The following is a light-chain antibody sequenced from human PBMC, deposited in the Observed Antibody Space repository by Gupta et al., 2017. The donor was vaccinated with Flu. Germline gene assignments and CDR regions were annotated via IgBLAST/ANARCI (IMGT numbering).Light chain of an antibody. CDR3: CSYAGRTTFYV. V-gene: IGLV2-23*01. J-gene: IGLJ1*01. Sequence: QSALTQPASVSGSPGQSITISCTGNSSDVGSYNLVSWYQQHPGKAPKLMIYEGSKRPSGVSDRFAGSKSGNSASLTISGLQAEDEADYVCCSYAGRTTFYVFGAGTKVTVL. CDR1: SSDVGSYNL. CDR2: EGS.